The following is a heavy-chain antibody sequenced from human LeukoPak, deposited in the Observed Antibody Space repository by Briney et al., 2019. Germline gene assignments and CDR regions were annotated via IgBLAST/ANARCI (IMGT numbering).Heavy chain of an antibody. Sequence: SETLSLTCTVSGGSISSSSYYWGWIRQPPGKGLEWIGSIYYSGSTNYNPSLKSRVTISVDTSKNQFSLKLSSVTAADTAVYYCARADGYQGHYYMDVWGKGTTVTVSS. V-gene: IGHV4-39*07. J-gene: IGHJ6*03. CDR2: IYYSGST. D-gene: IGHD5-24*01. CDR3: ARADGYQGHYYMDV. CDR1: GGSISSSSYY.